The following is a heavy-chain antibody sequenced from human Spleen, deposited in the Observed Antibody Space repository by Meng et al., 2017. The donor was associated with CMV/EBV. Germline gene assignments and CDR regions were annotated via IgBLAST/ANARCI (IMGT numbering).Heavy chain of an antibody. V-gene: IGHV4-34*01. CDR2: INHIGST. CDR3: AREVVPAAKLDY. J-gene: IGHJ4*02. D-gene: IGHD2-2*01. Sequence: QLQEWRALVSKSWGHLSRTCSVIGWFFRGYYWSWIRQPPWKGLEWIGEINHIGSTNYNPSLKSRVTISVDTSKNQFSLKLSSVTAADTAVYYCAREVVPAAKLDYWGQGTLVTVSS. CDR1: GWFFRGYY.